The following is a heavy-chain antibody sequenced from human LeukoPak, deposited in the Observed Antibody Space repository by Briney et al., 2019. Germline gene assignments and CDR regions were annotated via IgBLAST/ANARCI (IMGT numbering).Heavy chain of an antibody. V-gene: IGHV1-69*11. J-gene: IGHJ4*02. CDR2: IIPILGTA. CDR3: CAVVATIDTLYYFDY. CDR1: GGTFSSYA. D-gene: IGHD5-12*01. Sequence: PVKVSCKASGGTFSSYAISWVRQAPGQGLEWMGRIIPILGTANYAQKFQGRVTITTDESTSTAYMELSSLRSEDTAVYYCCAVVATIDTLYYFDYWGQGTLVTVSS.